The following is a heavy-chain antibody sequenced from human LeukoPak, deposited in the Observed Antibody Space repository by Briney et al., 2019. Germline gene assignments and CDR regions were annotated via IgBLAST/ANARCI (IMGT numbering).Heavy chain of an antibody. J-gene: IGHJ3*02. CDR2: IYPGDSDT. CDR3: ARRDGYGAYDI. D-gene: IGHD5-24*01. V-gene: IGHV5-51*01. CDR1: GYSFTTYW. Sequence: GESLKISCQGSGYSFTTYWIGWVRQMPGKGLEWMGIIYPGDSDTRYSPSFQGQATISADKSISTTYLQWNSLKASDTAMYYCARRDGYGAYDIWGQGTMVTVSS.